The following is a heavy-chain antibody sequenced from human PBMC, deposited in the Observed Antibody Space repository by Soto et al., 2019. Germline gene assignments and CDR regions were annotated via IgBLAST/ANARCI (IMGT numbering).Heavy chain of an antibody. CDR1: GFTFSSYA. Sequence: PGGSLRLSCAASGFTFSSYAMSWVRQAPGKGLEWVSAISGSGGSTYYADSVKGRFTISRDNSKNTLYLQMNSLRAEDTAVYYCAKDPGVTTMIVVVISCDYWGQGTLVTVSS. D-gene: IGHD3-22*01. CDR3: AKDPGVTTMIVVVISCDY. CDR2: ISGSGGST. V-gene: IGHV3-23*01. J-gene: IGHJ4*02.